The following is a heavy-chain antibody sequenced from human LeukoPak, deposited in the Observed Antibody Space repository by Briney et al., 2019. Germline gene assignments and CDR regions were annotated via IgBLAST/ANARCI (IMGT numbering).Heavy chain of an antibody. V-gene: IGHV4-34*01. CDR2: INHSGST. CDR1: GGSFSGYY. D-gene: IGHD3-22*01. CDR3: ARGNYYDGSDI. J-gene: IGHJ3*02. Sequence: SETLSLTCAVYGGSFSGYYWSWIRQPPGKGLEWIGEINHSGSTNYNPSLKSRVTISVDTSKNQFSLKLSSVTAADTAVYYCARGNYYDGSDIWGQGTMVTVSS.